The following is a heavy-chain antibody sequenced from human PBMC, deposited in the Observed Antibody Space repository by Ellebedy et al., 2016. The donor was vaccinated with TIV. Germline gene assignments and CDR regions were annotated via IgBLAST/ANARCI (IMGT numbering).Heavy chain of an antibody. CDR1: GFTFSRYW. CDR2: IKPDDTEK. CDR3: STSRAHVY. V-gene: IGHV3-7*01. J-gene: IGHJ4*02. Sequence: GESLKVSCAASGFTFSRYWMTWVRQAPGKGLEWVAIIKPDDTEKYYVGSVKGRFTISRNNAKNSLYLQMNSLRVDDTVVYSWSTSRAHVYWGQGTLVTVSS.